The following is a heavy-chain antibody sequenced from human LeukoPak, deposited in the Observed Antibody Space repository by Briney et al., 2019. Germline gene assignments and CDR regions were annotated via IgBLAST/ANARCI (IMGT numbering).Heavy chain of an antibody. J-gene: IGHJ4*02. V-gene: IGHV3-30*02. CDR3: AKEHRGVGAVTLYDYFDF. CDR1: GFNFRTFG. D-gene: IGHD1-26*01. Sequence: GGSLRLSCATSGFNFRTFGTHWLRQAPGKGLEWVAFIQVDGSKGSYADSVRGRFTISRDNSKNPLSLQMNGLRVEDTAVYYCAKEHRGVGAVTLYDYFDFWGQGTLVTVSS. CDR2: IQVDGSKG.